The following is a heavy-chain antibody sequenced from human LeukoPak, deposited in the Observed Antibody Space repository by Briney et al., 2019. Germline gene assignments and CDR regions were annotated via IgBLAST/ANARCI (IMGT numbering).Heavy chain of an antibody. J-gene: IGHJ4*02. Sequence: GGSLRLSCVTSGFTFGTYWMSWVRQAPGKVLEWVANIKGDGSERSYVDSVKGRFTISRDNAKNSLYMQMKSLRAEDTAVYSCARDWPLVLDYWGQGALVTV. CDR3: ARDWPLVLDY. CDR1: GFTFGTYW. CDR2: IKGDGSER. V-gene: IGHV3-7*03.